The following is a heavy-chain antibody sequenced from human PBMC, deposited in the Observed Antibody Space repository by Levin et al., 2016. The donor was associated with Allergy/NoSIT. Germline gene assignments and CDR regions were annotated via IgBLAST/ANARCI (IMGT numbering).Heavy chain of an antibody. J-gene: IGHJ6*02. CDR2: ISSSSRYI. V-gene: IGHV3-21*06. CDR3: ARDLEGDDYGSPYGMDV. D-gene: IGHD3-10*01. Sequence: VRQAPGKGLEWVSYISSSSRYIFYADSLKGRFTISRDNAKNSLYLQMNSLRAEDTAVYYCARDLEGDDYGSPYGMDVWGQGTTVTVSS.